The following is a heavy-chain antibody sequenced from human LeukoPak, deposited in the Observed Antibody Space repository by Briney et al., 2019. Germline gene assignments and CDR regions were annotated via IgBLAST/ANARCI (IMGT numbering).Heavy chain of an antibody. CDR2: IGGSGGST. CDR3: AKAKYYFDY. J-gene: IGHJ4*02. CDR1: GFTFRSYA. V-gene: IGHV3-23*01. Sequence: GGSLRLSCAASGFTFRSYAMSWVREAPGKGLEWVSAIGGSGGSTYYADSVKGRFTISRDNSKNTLYLQMNSLRAEDTAVYYCAKAKYYFDYWGQGTLVTVSS.